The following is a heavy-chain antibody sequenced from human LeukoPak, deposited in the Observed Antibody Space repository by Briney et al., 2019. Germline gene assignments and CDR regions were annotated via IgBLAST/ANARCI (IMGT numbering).Heavy chain of an antibody. Sequence: KPGGSLRLSRAASGFTFSSYTMNWVRQAPGKGLEWVSSISSSSSYIYYADSVKGRFTISRDNAKNSLYLQMNSLRAEDTAVYYCARDTYDTLTGYYKWAFDIWGQGTMVTVSS. CDR3: ARDTYDTLTGYYKWAFDI. CDR2: ISSSSSYI. CDR1: GFTFSSYT. D-gene: IGHD3-9*01. J-gene: IGHJ3*02. V-gene: IGHV3-21*06.